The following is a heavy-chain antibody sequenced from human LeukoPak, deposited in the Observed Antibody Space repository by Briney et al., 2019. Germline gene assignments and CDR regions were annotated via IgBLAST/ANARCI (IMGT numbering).Heavy chain of an antibody. Sequence: GGSLRLSCAASGFSFSDYYMSWIRQAPGKGLEWISYISGRGSITDYAASVKGRFTISRDNAKNSLYLQMDSLRAEDTAVYYCARDPQDILYSSVVFDYWGQGTLVTVSS. CDR2: ISGRGSIT. J-gene: IGHJ4*02. D-gene: IGHD6-19*01. CDR1: GFSFSDYY. CDR3: ARDPQDILYSSVVFDY. V-gene: IGHV3-11*04.